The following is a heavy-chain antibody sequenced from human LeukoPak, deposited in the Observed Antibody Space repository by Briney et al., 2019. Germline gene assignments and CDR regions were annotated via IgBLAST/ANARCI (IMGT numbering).Heavy chain of an antibody. Sequence: SETLSLTCTGSGGSISGHYWTWVRQPPGEGLEWIGQIHYSGKADYNPSLTSRITISVDTSKNQLSLKVPSVTAADTAVYYCAKFGVDYDMVVWGQGTTVTVS. D-gene: IGHD3-16*01. V-gene: IGHV4-59*11. CDR3: AKFGVDYDMVV. CDR2: IHYSGKA. J-gene: IGHJ6*02. CDR1: GGSISGHY.